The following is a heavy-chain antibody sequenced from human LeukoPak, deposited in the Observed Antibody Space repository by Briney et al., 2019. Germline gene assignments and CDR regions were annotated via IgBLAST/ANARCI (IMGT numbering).Heavy chain of an antibody. CDR3: ARQIAVAGKAGFDY. V-gene: IGHV3-7*01. CDR1: GFTFSSYW. Sequence: GGSLRLSCAASGFTFSSYWMSWVRQAPGKGLEWVANIRQDGSEEYYVDSVKGRFTISRDNAKNSLYLQMNSLRGEDTAVYYCARQIAVAGKAGFDYWGQGTLVTVSS. J-gene: IGHJ4*02. CDR2: IRQDGSEE. D-gene: IGHD6-19*01.